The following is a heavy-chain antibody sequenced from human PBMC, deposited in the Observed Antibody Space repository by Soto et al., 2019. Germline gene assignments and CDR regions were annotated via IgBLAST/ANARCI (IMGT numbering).Heavy chain of an antibody. CDR3: AREDAAGTFGNDY. V-gene: IGHV4-31*03. CDR1: GGSISSGGYY. CDR2: IYYSGST. Sequence: TLSLTCTVSGGSISSGGYYWSWIRQHPGKGLEWIGYIYYSGSTYYNPSLKSRVTISVDTSKNQFSLKLSSVTAADTAVYYCAREDAAGTFGNDYWGQGTLVTVSS. J-gene: IGHJ4*02. D-gene: IGHD6-13*01.